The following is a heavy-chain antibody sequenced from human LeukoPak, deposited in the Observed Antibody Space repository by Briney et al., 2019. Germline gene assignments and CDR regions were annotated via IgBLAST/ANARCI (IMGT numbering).Heavy chain of an antibody. CDR2: IIPIFGTA. Sequence: SVKVSCKASGGTFSSYAISWVRQAAGQGLEWMGGIIPIFGTANYPHKFHGRVTITADEFTSTAYMELNSLRSEDTAVYYFARVVRYCSSTSCYQDYYYYGMDVWGQGTTVTVSS. CDR3: ARVVRYCSSTSCYQDYYYYGMDV. D-gene: IGHD2-2*01. J-gene: IGHJ6*02. CDR1: GGTFSSYA. V-gene: IGHV1-69*13.